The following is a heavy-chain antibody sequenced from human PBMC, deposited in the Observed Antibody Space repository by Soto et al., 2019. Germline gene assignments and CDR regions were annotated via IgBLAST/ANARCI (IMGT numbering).Heavy chain of an antibody. D-gene: IGHD2-15*01. CDR1: GGSISSYY. CDR3: ARVDYCSGGSCYSAFDY. Sequence: PSETLSLTCTVSGGSISSYYWSWIRQPPGKGLEWIGYIYYSGSTNYNLSLNSRVTISVDTSKNQFSLKLSSVTAADTAVYYCARVDYCSGGSCYSAFDYWGQGTLVTVSS. CDR2: IYYSGST. J-gene: IGHJ4*02. V-gene: IGHV4-59*01.